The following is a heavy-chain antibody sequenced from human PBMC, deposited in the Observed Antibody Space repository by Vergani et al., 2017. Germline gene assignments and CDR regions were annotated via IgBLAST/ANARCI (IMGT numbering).Heavy chain of an antibody. CDR2: ISSSSSYR. V-gene: IGHV3-21*01. Sequence: EVQLVESGGGLVKPGGSLRLSCVASGFTFGSYSMNWVRQAPGKGLEWVSFISSSSSYRYYADSVKGRFTISRDNGEYSLLLQMNSLRPEDTAVYYCASGVHGYHQATQYFQHWGQGTMVTVSS. CDR3: ASGVHGYHQATQYFQH. CDR1: GFTFGSYS. J-gene: IGHJ1*01. D-gene: IGHD2-2*01.